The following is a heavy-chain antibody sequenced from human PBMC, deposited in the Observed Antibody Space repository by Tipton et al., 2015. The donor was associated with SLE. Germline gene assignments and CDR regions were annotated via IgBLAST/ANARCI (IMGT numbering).Heavy chain of an antibody. V-gene: IGHV4-39*01. Sequence: TLSLTCTVSGGSISTNTYFWGWIRPPPGKGLEWIGNIHYSGDTYYNPSLRSRVTISVDTSKNQFSLKLSSVTAADTAVYYCARVGYSSGSYYFDYWGQGTLVTVSS. J-gene: IGHJ4*02. CDR3: ARVGYSSGSYYFDY. CDR2: IHYSGDT. CDR1: GGSISTNTYF. D-gene: IGHD6-19*01.